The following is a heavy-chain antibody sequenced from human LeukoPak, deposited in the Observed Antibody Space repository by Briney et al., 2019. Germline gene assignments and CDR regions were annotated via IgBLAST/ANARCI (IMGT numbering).Heavy chain of an antibody. CDR3: ARGQSGDPASDI. Sequence: PGTSLRLSCAASGLLPNAFAMHWVRQAPGKGLEWVSTISGSGTGTYYADSVKGRFTMSRDNSKNTLSLQMNSLRAEDTAVYFCARGQSGDPASDIWGQGTMVTVSS. CDR2: ISGSGTGT. V-gene: IGHV3-23*01. D-gene: IGHD4-17*01. CDR1: GLLPNAFA. J-gene: IGHJ3*02.